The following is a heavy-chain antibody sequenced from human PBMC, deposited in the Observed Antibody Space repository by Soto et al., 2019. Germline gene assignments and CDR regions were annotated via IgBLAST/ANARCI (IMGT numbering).Heavy chain of an antibody. CDR2: ISYDGSNK. V-gene: IGHV3-30*18. Sequence: QVQLVESEGCVVQPGRSLRLSCAASGFTFSSYGMHWVRQAPGKGLEWVAVISYDGSNKYYADSVKGRFTISRDNSKNTLYLQMNSLRAEDTAVYYCAKDLDYYYGMDVWGQGTTVTVSS. J-gene: IGHJ6*02. CDR1: GFTFSSYG. CDR3: AKDLDYYYGMDV.